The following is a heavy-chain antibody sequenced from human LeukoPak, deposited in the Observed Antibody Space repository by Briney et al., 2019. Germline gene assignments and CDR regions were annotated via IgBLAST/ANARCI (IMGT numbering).Heavy chain of an antibody. Sequence: GGSLRLSCAASGLTFSTCGMHWVRQAPGKGLEWVAFIRYDGSNKYYADSVKGRFIISRDNSENTLSLQMNSPRAEDTAVYYCAKDRFYYDSGGYRNFDYWGQGTLVTVSS. D-gene: IGHD3-22*01. CDR2: IRYDGSNK. J-gene: IGHJ4*02. CDR3: AKDRFYYDSGGYRNFDY. CDR1: GLTFSTCG. V-gene: IGHV3-30*02.